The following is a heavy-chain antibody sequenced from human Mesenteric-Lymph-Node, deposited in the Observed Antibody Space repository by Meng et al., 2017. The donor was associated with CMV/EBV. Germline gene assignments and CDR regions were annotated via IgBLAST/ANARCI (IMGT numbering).Heavy chain of an antibody. J-gene: IGHJ4*02. CDR1: GFTFSREA. Sequence: GGSLRLSCAASGFTFSREAMNWVRQAPGKGLEWVSSMSGITSYINYADSVKGRFTISRDNAKNSLYLQMNSLRVDDTAVYYCARVGRTYYYDSSGYNDYWGQGTLVTVPS. CDR2: MSGITSYI. CDR3: ARVGRTYYYDSSGYNDY. V-gene: IGHV3-21*04. D-gene: IGHD3-22*01.